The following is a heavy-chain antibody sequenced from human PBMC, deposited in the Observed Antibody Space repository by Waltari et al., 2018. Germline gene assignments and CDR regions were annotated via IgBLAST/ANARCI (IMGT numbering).Heavy chain of an antibody. CDR3: ARCRFTGYYFDY. Sequence: EVQLVESGGGLVQPGGSLRLSCAASGFTFSSYWMSWDRQAPGKGLEWVANIKQDGREKYYVDSVKGRFTISRDNAKNSLYLQMNSLRAEDTAVYYCARCRFTGYYFDYWGQGTLVTVSS. CDR2: IKQDGREK. CDR1: GFTFSSYW. V-gene: IGHV3-7*01. J-gene: IGHJ4*02. D-gene: IGHD2-8*02.